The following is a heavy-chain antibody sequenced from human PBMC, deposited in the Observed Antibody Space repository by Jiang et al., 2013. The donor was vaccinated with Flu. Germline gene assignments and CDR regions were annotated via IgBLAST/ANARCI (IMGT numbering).Heavy chain of an antibody. CDR3: ARRTPNKPGGWDFDL. CDR2: IYYSGST. J-gene: IGHJ2*01. D-gene: IGHD3-16*01. Sequence: GSGLVKPSETLSLTCIVSGGSIINYYWGWIRQPPEKGLEWIGSIYYSGSTYYNPSLKSRVTISVDTSRSQFSLKLSSVTASDTAVYYCARRTPNKPGGWDFDLWGRGTLVTVSS. V-gene: IGHV4-39*01. CDR1: GGSIINYY.